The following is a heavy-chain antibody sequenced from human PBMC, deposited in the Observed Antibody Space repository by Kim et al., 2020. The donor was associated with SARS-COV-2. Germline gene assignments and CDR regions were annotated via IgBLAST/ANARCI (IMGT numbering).Heavy chain of an antibody. Sequence: KSRVTISVDTSKNQFSLKLSSVTAADTAVYYCARGRRQLVLYYYYGMDVWGQGTTVTVSS. CDR3: ARGRRQLVLYYYYGMDV. V-gene: IGHV4-34*01. D-gene: IGHD6-6*01. J-gene: IGHJ6*02.